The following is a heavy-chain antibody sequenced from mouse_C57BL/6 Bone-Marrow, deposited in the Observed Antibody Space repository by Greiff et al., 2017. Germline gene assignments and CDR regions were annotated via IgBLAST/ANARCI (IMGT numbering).Heavy chain of an antibody. CDR2: INPNNGGT. J-gene: IGHJ2*01. D-gene: IGHD2-2*01. CDR1: GYTFTDYY. V-gene: IGHV1-26*01. CDR3: ARERIYGYDEGFDN. Sequence: EVQLQQSGPELVKPGASVKISCKASGYTFTDYYMNWVKQSHGKSLEWIGDINPNNGGTSYNQKFKGKATLTVDKSSSTAYMELRSLTSEDSAVYYCARERIYGYDEGFDNWGQGTTLPVSS.